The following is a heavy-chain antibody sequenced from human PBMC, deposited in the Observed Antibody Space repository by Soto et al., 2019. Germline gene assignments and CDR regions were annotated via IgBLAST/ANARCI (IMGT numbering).Heavy chain of an antibody. Sequence: QVQLVQSGAEVKKPGASVKISCKASGYTFTTYDINWVRQATGQGLEGMGWMNPNNGKTGYAQKFQGRVTMTRDTSISTVYLELSSVRSEDTAVYYWARRKERSGPICFDYWGQGTLVTVSS. CDR1: GYTFTTYD. CDR2: MNPNNGKT. CDR3: ARRKERSGPICFDY. J-gene: IGHJ4*02. D-gene: IGHD6-25*01. V-gene: IGHV1-8*01.